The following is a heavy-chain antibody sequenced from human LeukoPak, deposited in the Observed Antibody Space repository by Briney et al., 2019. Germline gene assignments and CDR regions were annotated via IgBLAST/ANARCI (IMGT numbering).Heavy chain of an antibody. Sequence: GGSLRLSCAASGFTFSSYAMHWVRQAPGKGLEWVAFIRYDGSNKYYADSVKGRFTISRDNSKNTLYLQMNSLRAEDTAVYYCAKDFALIVVVPAAADYWGQGTLVTVSS. CDR2: IRYDGSNK. CDR3: AKDFALIVVVPAAADY. D-gene: IGHD2-2*01. J-gene: IGHJ4*02. CDR1: GFTFSSYA. V-gene: IGHV3-30*02.